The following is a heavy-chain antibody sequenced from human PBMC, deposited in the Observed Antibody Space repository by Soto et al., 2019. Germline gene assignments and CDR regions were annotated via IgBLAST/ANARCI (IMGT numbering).Heavy chain of an antibody. J-gene: IGHJ4*02. D-gene: IGHD3-10*01. CDR2: ISPYKGNT. V-gene: IGHV1-18*01. CDR3: ARDLDGSGNYYTEN. Sequence: ASVKVSCKTSGYTFSSIGISWGRQAPGQGLEWMGWISPYKGNTYYAQRLQGRVTMTTDTSTSTAYMELRSLRSDDTAVYCCARDLDGSGNYYTENWGQGTLVTVAS. CDR1: GYTFSSIG.